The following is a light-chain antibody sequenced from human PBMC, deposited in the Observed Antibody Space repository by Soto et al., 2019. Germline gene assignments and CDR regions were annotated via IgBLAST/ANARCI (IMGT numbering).Light chain of an antibody. CDR2: AAS. CDR3: QQYNSYPRT. Sequence: DIQMTQSPSSLSASVGDSVTITCRASQNIDNFLTWYQQKPGQAPKVVIFAASSLQTGVPSRFSGSGSGTTFTLTISSLQPDDFATYYCQQYNSYPRTFGPGTKVEI. CDR1: QNIDNF. V-gene: IGKV1-5*01. J-gene: IGKJ1*01.